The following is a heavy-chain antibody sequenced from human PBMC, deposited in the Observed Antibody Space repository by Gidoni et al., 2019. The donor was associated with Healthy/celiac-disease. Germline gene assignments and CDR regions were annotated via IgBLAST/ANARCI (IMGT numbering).Heavy chain of an antibody. CDR2: ISSSGSTI. CDR1: GFTFSSYA. D-gene: IGHD6-13*01. J-gene: IGHJ6*02. CDR3: AREQQPGFYYYYGMDV. V-gene: IGHV3-48*03. Sequence: EVQLVESGGGLVQPGGSLRRSCAASGFTFSSYAMNWVRQAPGKGLEWVSYISSSGSTIYYADSVKGRFTISRDNAKNSLYLQMNSLRAEDTAVYYCAREQQPGFYYYYGMDVWGQGTTVTVSS.